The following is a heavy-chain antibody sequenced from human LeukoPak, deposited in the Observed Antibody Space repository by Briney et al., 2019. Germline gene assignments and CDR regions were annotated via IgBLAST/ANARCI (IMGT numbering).Heavy chain of an antibody. CDR3: ARMGRSMQQLDY. V-gene: IGHV4-4*07. J-gene: IGHJ4*02. D-gene: IGHD6-13*01. CDR2: IYTSGST. Sequence: SETLSLTCTVSGGSISSYYWSWIRQPAGKGLEWIGRIYTSGSTNYNPSLKSRVTMSADTSKNQFSLKLSSVTAADTAVYYCARMGRSMQQLDYWGQGTLVTVSS. CDR1: GGSISSYY.